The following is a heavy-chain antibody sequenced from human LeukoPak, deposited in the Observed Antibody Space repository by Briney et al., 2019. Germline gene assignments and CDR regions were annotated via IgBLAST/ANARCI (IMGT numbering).Heavy chain of an antibody. CDR2: LYYSGTT. Sequence: PSETLSLTCTVSGGSISSRSYYWGCLRQPLGKELDWLGSLYYSGTTYYNPSLKRRVTISVDTSKNQVSLKLRSVTAADTAVYYCARSYCSSSTCYAVGAFDMWGQGTMVTVSS. CDR3: ARSYCSSSTCYAVGAFDM. D-gene: IGHD2-2*01. V-gene: IGHV4-39*01. CDR1: GGSISSRSYY. J-gene: IGHJ3*02.